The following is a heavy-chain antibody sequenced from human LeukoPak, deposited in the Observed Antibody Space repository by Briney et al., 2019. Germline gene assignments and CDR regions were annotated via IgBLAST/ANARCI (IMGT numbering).Heavy chain of an antibody. CDR3: ARDRGGGWSYYFDY. J-gene: IGHJ4*02. CDR2: ISYDGSNK. D-gene: IGHD6-19*01. V-gene: IGHV3-33*08. CDR1: RFTFSSYG. Sequence: GGSLRLSCAASRFTFSSYGMHWVRQAPGNGLEWVALISYDGSNKYYTDSVKGRFTISRDNAKNSLYLQMNSLRDEDTAVYYCARDRGGGWSYYFDYWGRGTLVTVSS.